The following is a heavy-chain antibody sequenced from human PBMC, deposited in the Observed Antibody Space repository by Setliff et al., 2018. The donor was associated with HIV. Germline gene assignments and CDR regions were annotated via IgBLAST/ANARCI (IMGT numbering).Heavy chain of an antibody. J-gene: IGHJ4*02. Sequence: SETLSLTCAVYGGSFNGYSWTWIRQPPGKGLEWIGGINHSGSTNYNPSLKSRVTISVDTSKNQFSLKLSSVTAADTAVYYCARAPPARSGYYYFEYWGQGTLVTVSS. CDR3: ARAPPARSGYYYFEY. CDR2: INHSGST. CDR1: GGSFNGYS. V-gene: IGHV4-34*01. D-gene: IGHD3-3*01.